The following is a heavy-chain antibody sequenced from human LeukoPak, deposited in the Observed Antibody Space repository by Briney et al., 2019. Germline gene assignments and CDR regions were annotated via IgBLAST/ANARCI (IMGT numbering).Heavy chain of an antibody. CDR2: IWYGGINK. CDR1: GFTFSDSG. Sequence: PGRSLRLSCVVSGFTFSDSGMHWARQAPGKGLEWVAAIWYGGINKNYADSVKGRFTISRDNSKNTVYLQMNSLRAEDTAVYYCARDHVVDHYGMDVWGQGTTVTVSS. V-gene: IGHV3-33*01. D-gene: IGHD2-21*01. J-gene: IGHJ6*02. CDR3: ARDHVVDHYGMDV.